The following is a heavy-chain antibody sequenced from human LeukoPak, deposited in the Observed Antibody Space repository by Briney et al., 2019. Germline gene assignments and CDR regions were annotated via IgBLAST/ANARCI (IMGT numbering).Heavy chain of an antibody. D-gene: IGHD6-6*01. Sequence: ASVKVSCKASGYTFTGYCMHWVRQAPGQGLEWMGWINPNSGGTNYAQKFQGRVTMARGTSISTAYMELSRLRSDDTAVYYCARLTISSIAARHNYYYYMDVWGKGTTVTVSS. CDR2: INPNSGGT. CDR1: GYTFTGYC. J-gene: IGHJ6*03. V-gene: IGHV1-2*02. CDR3: ARLTISSIAARHNYYYYMDV.